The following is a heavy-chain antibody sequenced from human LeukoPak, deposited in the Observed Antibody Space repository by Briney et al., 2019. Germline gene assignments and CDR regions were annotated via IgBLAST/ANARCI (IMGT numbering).Heavy chain of an antibody. V-gene: IGHV3-11*06. D-gene: IGHD2-8*02. CDR1: GFSFSDYY. J-gene: IGHJ4*02. CDR3: ARGGTGAFDY. CDR2: ISIRSTYI. Sequence: GGSLRLACTASGFSFSDYYMSWSRQAPGKGLEWVSYISIRSTYISDADSVKRRFTISRDNAKNLLFLQMNSLRVEHTALYCCARGGTGAFDYWGQGILVTVSS.